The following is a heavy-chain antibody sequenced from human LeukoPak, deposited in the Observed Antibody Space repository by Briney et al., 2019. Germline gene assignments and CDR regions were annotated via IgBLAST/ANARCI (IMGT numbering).Heavy chain of an antibody. J-gene: IGHJ6*02. CDR3: AREQYCSGGSCYYGTDV. V-gene: IGHV3-33*01. Sequence: PGGSLRLSCAASGFTFNTYAMHWVRQAPGKGLEWVAIIWYDGSDKYYADSVRGRFAISRDNSKNTLYLQMNSLRAEDTAVYYCAREQYCSGGSCYYGTDVWGQGTTVAVSS. D-gene: IGHD2-15*01. CDR2: IWYDGSDK. CDR1: GFTFNTYA.